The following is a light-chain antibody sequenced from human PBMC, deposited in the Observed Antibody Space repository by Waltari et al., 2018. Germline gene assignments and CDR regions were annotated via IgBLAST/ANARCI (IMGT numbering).Light chain of an antibody. CDR3: QQYINWPRT. CDR2: GAS. J-gene: IGKJ2*01. Sequence: EILMTQSPATLSVSPGERANLSCRASQSVSNNLAWYQQKFGQAPRLLIYGASTRATGIPARFSGSGSGTEFNLTISSLQSEDFAVYYCQQYINWPRTFGQGTKLEIK. CDR1: QSVSNN. V-gene: IGKV3-15*01.